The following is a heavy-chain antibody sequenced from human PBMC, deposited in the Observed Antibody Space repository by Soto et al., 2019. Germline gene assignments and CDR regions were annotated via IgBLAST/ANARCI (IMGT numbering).Heavy chain of an antibody. J-gene: IGHJ3*02. CDR1: GYTFTSCY. CDR2: INPSGGST. Sequence: ASVKVSCKASGYTFTSCYMHWVRQAPGQGLEWMGIINPSGGSTSYAQKFQGRVTITRDTSTSTVYMELSSLRSEDTAVYYCAVDIVVVPAADRGDAFDIWGQGTMVTVSS. CDR3: AVDIVVVPAADRGDAFDI. V-gene: IGHV1-46*01. D-gene: IGHD2-2*01.